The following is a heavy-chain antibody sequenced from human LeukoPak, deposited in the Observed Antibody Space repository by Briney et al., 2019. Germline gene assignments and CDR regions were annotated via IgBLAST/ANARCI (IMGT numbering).Heavy chain of an antibody. V-gene: IGHV4-38-2*01. J-gene: IGHJ4*02. CDR2: IYHAGST. Sequence: SETLSLTCAVPGYSISSGFYWGWIRQPPGKGLGGIGSIYHAGSTYYDPSLTSRVTILVDPSKSQCSLKRTSVTAADTAVYYCARGGQWLGESWGQGTLVIVSS. D-gene: IGHD6-19*01. CDR1: GYSISSGFY. CDR3: ARGGQWLGES.